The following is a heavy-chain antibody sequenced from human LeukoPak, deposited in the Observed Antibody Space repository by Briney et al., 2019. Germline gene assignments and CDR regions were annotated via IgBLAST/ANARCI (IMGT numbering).Heavy chain of an antibody. CDR1: GFTFSSYA. J-gene: IGHJ3*02. D-gene: IGHD5-12*01. CDR2: ISGSGGST. V-gene: IGHV3-23*01. Sequence: PGGSLRLSRAASGFTFSSYAMSWVRQAPGKGLEWVSAISGSGGSTYYADSVKGRFTISRDNSKNTLYLQMNSLRAEDTAVYYCAKAIVAMGHAFDIWGQGTMVTVSS. CDR3: AKAIVAMGHAFDI.